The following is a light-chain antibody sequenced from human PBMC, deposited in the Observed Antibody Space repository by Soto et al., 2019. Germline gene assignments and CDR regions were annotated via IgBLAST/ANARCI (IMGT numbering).Light chain of an antibody. CDR1: SSDVGGYNY. CDR2: EVS. V-gene: IGLV2-14*01. CDR3: SSYASSGTLV. J-gene: IGLJ2*01. Sequence: QSALTQPASVSGSPGQSITISCTGTSSDVGGYNYVSWYQQHPGKAPKLMIYEVSNRPSGVSNRFSGSKSGNTASLTISGLQPEDEADYFCSSYASSGTLVFGGGTQLTVL.